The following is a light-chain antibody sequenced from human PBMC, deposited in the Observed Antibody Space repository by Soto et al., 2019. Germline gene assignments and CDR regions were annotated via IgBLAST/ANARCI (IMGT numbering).Light chain of an antibody. J-gene: IGKJ1*01. Sequence: DIVMTQSPDSLAVSLGARATINCRASQSPLSSSNSKNRLSWYQQKPGQPPKLLLYWASTRESGVPDRFSGSGSGTDFSLTISSLQAEDVAVYYCQQYYSSPRTFGQGTKVEI. CDR1: QSPLSSSNSKNR. V-gene: IGKV4-1*01. CDR3: QQYYSSPRT. CDR2: WAS.